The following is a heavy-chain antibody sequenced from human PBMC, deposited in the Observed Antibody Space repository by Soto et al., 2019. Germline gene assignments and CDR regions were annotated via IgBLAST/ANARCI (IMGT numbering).Heavy chain of an antibody. Sequence: QVQLQESGPGLVKPSETLSLTCTVSGGSISSYYWSWIRQPPGKGLEWIGYIYYSGSTNYNPSLKSRVTPSVDTSKNQFSLKLSSVTAAAPAVYSCARVYADYLDYWGQGPLVTVSS. CDR1: GGSISSYY. D-gene: IGHD2-8*01. CDR2: IYYSGST. J-gene: IGHJ4*02. V-gene: IGHV4-59*01. CDR3: ARVYADYLDY.